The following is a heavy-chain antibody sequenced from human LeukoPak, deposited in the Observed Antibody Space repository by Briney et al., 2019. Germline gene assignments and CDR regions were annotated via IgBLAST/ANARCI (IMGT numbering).Heavy chain of an antibody. CDR3: ARQPRNAGGYYYYYFDY. Sequence: GGSLRLSCAASGFTVSSNFMSWVRQAPGKGLEWVSVIYTGGGTYYADSVKGRFTISRDNSKNTLYLQMNSLRAEDTAVHYCARQPRNAGGYYYYYFDYWGQGTLVTVSS. V-gene: IGHV3-66*04. J-gene: IGHJ4*02. CDR1: GFTVSSNF. CDR2: IYTGGGT. D-gene: IGHD3-22*01.